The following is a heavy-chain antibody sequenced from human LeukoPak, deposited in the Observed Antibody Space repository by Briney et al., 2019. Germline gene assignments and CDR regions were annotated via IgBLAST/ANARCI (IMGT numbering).Heavy chain of an antibody. CDR2: IYPGDSDT. Sequence: GESLKISCKGSGYTFTTSWIGWVRQLPGKGLEWMGIIYPGDSDTRYSPSFQGQVTISADKSINTAYLQWTSLKASDTAMYYCARRPIAAGGINNWFDPWGQGTLVTVSS. J-gene: IGHJ5*02. D-gene: IGHD6-13*01. V-gene: IGHV5-51*01. CDR1: GYTFTTSW. CDR3: ARRPIAAGGINNWFDP.